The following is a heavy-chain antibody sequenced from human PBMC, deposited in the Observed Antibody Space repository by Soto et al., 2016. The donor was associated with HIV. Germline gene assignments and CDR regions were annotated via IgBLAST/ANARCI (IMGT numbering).Heavy chain of an antibody. Sequence: EVQLLESGGGLVQPGRSLRLSCAASGSTFNIHAMSWVRQTPEKGLEWVSTISGSGGTTYYADYVRGRFTISRDNSKNILYLQMNSLRADDTALYYCATSRTTVTRTRGYYFDYWGQGALVIVSS. V-gene: IGHV3-23*01. J-gene: IGHJ4*02. CDR2: ISGSGGTT. CDR3: ATSRTTVTRTRGYYFDY. CDR1: GSTFNIHA. D-gene: IGHD4-17*01.